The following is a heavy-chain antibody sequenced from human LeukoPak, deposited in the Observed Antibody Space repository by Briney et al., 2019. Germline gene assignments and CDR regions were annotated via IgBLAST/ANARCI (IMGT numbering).Heavy chain of an antibody. CDR2: INHSGST. CDR1: GGSFSGYY. J-gene: IGHJ4*02. D-gene: IGHD4-17*01. Sequence: SETLSLTCAVYGGSFSGYYWSWIRQPPGRGLEWIGEINHSGSTNYNPSLKSRVTISVDTSKNQFSLKLSSVTAADTAVYYCARKRDYGYFDYWGQGTLVTVSS. CDR3: ARKRDYGYFDY. V-gene: IGHV4-34*01.